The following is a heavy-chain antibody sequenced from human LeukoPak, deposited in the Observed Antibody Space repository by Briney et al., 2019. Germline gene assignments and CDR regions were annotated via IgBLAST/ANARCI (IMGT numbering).Heavy chain of an antibody. J-gene: IGHJ6*02. CDR2: IYYSGST. V-gene: IGHV4-39*01. CDR1: GGSISSSSYY. CDR3: ASKAYYGMDV. Sequence: SETLSLTCTVSGGSISSSSYYWGWIRQPPGKGLEWIGSIYYSGSTYYNPSLKSRVTISVDTSKNQFSLKLSSVTAADTAVYYCASKAYYGMDVWGQGTTVTVSS.